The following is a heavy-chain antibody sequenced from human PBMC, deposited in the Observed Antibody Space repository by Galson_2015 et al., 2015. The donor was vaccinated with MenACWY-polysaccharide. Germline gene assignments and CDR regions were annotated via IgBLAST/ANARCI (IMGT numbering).Heavy chain of an antibody. D-gene: IGHD6-25*01. V-gene: IGHV3-7*01. CDR3: ARDPGNSIPAWGAFDI. Sequence: SLRLSCAASGFTFSNYYMSWVRQAPGQGLEWVANVKPDGSDKYYVASVKGRFTISKDNAKHSLYLQMDSLRPEDTAMYYCARDPGNSIPAWGAFDIWGQGTMVTVSS. CDR1: GFTFSNYY. CDR2: VKPDGSDK. J-gene: IGHJ3*02.